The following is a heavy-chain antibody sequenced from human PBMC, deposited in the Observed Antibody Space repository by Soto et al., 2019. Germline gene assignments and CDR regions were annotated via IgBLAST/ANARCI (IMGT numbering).Heavy chain of an antibody. CDR2: INHSGST. CDR1: GGSFSGYY. Sequence: QVQLQQWGAGLLKPSETLSHTCAVYGGSFSGYYWSWIRQPPGKGLEWIGEINHSGSTNYNPSLKSRVTISVDTSKNQFSLKLSSVTAADTAVYYCASDTVTTGRYYFDYWGQGTLVTVSS. CDR3: ASDTVTTGRYYFDY. V-gene: IGHV4-34*01. D-gene: IGHD4-17*01. J-gene: IGHJ4*02.